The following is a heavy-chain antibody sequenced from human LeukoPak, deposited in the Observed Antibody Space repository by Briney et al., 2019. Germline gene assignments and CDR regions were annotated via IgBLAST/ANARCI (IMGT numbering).Heavy chain of an antibody. CDR2: IHADSGNT. CDR3: TIGLAGDWDAFHI. J-gene: IGHJ3*02. V-gene: IGHV1-3*01. Sequence: ASVKVSCKTSGYTSTTCAVHWVRQAPGQRLEWMGWIHADSGNTKYSQKLQGRVAIARDTSASTIYMELTSLRIEDTAVYFCTIGLAGDWDAFHIWGLGTMVTVPS. D-gene: IGHD6-19*01. CDR1: GYTSTTCA.